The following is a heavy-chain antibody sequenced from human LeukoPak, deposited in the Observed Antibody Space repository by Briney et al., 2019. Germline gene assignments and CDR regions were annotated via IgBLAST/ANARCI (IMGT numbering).Heavy chain of an antibody. CDR3: ALKPGIAVAGRFDY. Sequence: GRFLRLSCAASGFTFSSYAMHWVRQAPGKGLEWVAVISYDGSNKYYADSVKGRFTISRDNSKNTLYLQMNSLRAEDTAVYYCALKPGIAVAGRFDYWGQGTLVTVSS. CDR1: GFTFSSYA. J-gene: IGHJ4*02. V-gene: IGHV3-30-3*01. CDR2: ISYDGSNK. D-gene: IGHD6-19*01.